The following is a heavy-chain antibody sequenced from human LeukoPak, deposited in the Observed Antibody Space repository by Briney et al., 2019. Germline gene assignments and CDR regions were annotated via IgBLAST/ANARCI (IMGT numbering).Heavy chain of an antibody. D-gene: IGHD6-13*01. V-gene: IGHV1-8*01. J-gene: IGHJ3*01. Sequence: ASVKVSCKASGYTFTSYDINWGRQATGQGLEWMGWVNPNSGYTGYTQKFQGRVTLTRDTSISTAYMELRSLRSEDTAVYYCARGNRLYSSSWSALPFDFWGQGTMLTVSS. CDR3: ARGNRLYSSSWSALPFDF. CDR1: GYTFTSYD. CDR2: VNPNSGYT.